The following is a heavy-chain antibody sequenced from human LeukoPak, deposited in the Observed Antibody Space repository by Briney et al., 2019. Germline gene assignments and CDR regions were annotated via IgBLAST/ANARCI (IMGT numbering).Heavy chain of an antibody. V-gene: IGHV3-74*01. CDR3: ARGQDSSGYSPYFDY. Sequence: GGSLRLSCVDSGFTFSSYWMHWARQVPGKGLVWVSRINSDGSRTNYADSVKGRFTISRDNAKNTLYLQMNSLRAEDTAVYYCARGQDSSGYSPYFDYWGQGTLVTVSS. CDR1: GFTFSSYW. CDR2: INSDGSRT. D-gene: IGHD3-22*01. J-gene: IGHJ4*02.